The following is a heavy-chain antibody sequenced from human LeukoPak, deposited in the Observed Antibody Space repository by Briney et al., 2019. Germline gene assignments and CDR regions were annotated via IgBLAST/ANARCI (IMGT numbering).Heavy chain of an antibody. CDR2: ISYDGSNT. CDR3: ARGGEVLMVYAIELYYFDY. CDR1: GFTFSSYA. V-gene: IGHV3-30-3*01. D-gene: IGHD2-8*01. Sequence: GRSLRLSCAASGFTFSSYAMHWVRQAPGKGLEWVAVISYDGSNTYYADSVKGRFTISRDNSKNTLYLQMNSLRAEDTAVYYCARGGEVLMVYAIELYYFDYWGQGTLVTVSS. J-gene: IGHJ4*02.